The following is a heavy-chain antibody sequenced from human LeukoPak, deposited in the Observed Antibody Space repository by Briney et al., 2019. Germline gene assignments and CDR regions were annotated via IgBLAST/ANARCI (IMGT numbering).Heavy chain of an antibody. J-gene: IGHJ5*02. CDR3: ARDKRYAFTNWFDP. CDR2: ISSNGGST. D-gene: IGHD3-16*01. Sequence: GGSLRLTCAAAGFTCSSYAMHWVRQAPGKGLEYVSAISSNGGSTYYANSVKGRFTISRDNSKNTLYLQMGSLRAEDMAVYYCARDKRYAFTNWFDPWGQGTLVTVSS. V-gene: IGHV3-64*01. CDR1: GFTCSSYA.